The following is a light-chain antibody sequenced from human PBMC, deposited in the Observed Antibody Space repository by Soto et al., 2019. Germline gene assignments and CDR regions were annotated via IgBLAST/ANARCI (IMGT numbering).Light chain of an antibody. V-gene: IGLV1-51*01. Sequence: QSVLTQPPSVSAAPGQKVTISCSGSSSNVGYNYVSWYQYVPGTAPKLLTYDNNKRPSGIPDRFSGSKSGTSATLGITGLQTGDEADYYCGTWDSSLSAVVFGGGTKLTVL. CDR2: DNN. CDR3: GTWDSSLSAVV. CDR1: SSNVGYNY. J-gene: IGLJ2*01.